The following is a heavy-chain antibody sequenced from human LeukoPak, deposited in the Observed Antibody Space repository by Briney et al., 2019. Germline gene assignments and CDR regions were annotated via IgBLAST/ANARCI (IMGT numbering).Heavy chain of an antibody. CDR1: GGSISSYY. CDR3: ARSVLRYFDWLQDAFDI. CDR2: IYTSGST. J-gene: IGHJ3*02. V-gene: IGHV4-4*07. D-gene: IGHD3-9*01. Sequence: SETLSLTCTVSGGSISSYYWSWIRQPAGEGLEWIGRIYTSGSTNYNPSLKSRVTMSVDTSKNQFSLKLSSVTAADTAVYYCARSVLRYFDWLQDAFDIWGQGTMVTVSS.